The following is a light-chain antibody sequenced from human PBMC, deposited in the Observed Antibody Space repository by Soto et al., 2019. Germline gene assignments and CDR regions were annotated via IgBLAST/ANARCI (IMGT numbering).Light chain of an antibody. V-gene: IGKV1-27*01. J-gene: IGKJ1*01. CDR3: QKYHSAPPT. CDR1: QGISNF. Sequence: DIQLTQSPSSLSASVGDRVTITCRASQGISNFVAWYHQKPGKVPKLVIYAASTLQSGVPARFSGSGAGTDFTLSISNLQPEDVGTFYCQKYHSAPPTFGPGTRVEI. CDR2: AAS.